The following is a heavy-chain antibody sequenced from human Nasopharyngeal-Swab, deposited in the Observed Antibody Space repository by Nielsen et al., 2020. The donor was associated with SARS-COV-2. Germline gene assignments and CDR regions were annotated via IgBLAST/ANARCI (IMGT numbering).Heavy chain of an antibody. Sequence: SETLSLTCAVYGGSFSGYYWGWIRQPPGKGLEWIGEINHSGSTHYNPSLKSRVTISVDTSKNQFSLKLSSVTAADTAVYYCARGTTVTTFFDYYGMDVWGQGTTVTVSS. J-gene: IGHJ6*02. CDR2: INHSGST. V-gene: IGHV4-34*01. CDR1: GGSFSGYY. D-gene: IGHD4-17*01. CDR3: ARGTTVTTFFDYYGMDV.